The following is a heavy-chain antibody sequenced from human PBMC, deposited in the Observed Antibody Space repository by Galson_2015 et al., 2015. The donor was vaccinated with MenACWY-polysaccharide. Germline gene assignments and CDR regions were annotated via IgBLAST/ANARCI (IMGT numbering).Heavy chain of an antibody. Sequence: QSGAEVKKPGESLKISCKGSGYSFTNYWIGWVRQMPGKGLEWMGIIYPGDSDTRYSPSFQGQVTISADKSINTAYLQWSSLKASHTAMYYGTRHKYPTSAGDYSGHGTLVTVAS. CDR3: TRHKYPTSAGDY. D-gene: IGHD6-6*01. CDR1: GYSFTNYW. V-gene: IGHV5-51*01. CDR2: IYPGDSDT. J-gene: IGHJ4*01.